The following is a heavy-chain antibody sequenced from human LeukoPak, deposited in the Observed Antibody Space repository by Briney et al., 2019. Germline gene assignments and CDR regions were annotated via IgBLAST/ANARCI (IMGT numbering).Heavy chain of an antibody. V-gene: IGHV3-11*01. CDR2: ISSSGSTI. D-gene: IGHD2-15*01. CDR3: ARGTFGCSGGSCYSKAYDY. CDR1: GFTFSDYY. J-gene: IGHJ4*02. Sequence: AGGSLRLSCAASGFTFSDYYMSWIRQAPGKGLEWVSCISSSGSTIYYADSVKGRFTISRDNAKNSLYLQMNSLRAEDTAVYYCARGTFGCSGGSCYSKAYDYWGQGTLVTVSS.